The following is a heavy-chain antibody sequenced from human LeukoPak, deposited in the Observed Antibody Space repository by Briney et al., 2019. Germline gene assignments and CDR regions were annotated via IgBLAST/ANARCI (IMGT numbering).Heavy chain of an antibody. J-gene: IGHJ4*02. CDR1: GGTFTSYA. V-gene: IGHV1-69*13. CDR2: IIPIFGTA. D-gene: IGHD2-2*01. Sequence: GASVKVSCKASGGTFTSYAISWVRQAPGQGREWRGGIIPIFGTANYAQKFQGRVTITADESTSTAYMELSSLRSEDTAVYYCARDRGYCSSTSCYLDYWGQGTLVTVS. CDR3: ARDRGYCSSTSCYLDY.